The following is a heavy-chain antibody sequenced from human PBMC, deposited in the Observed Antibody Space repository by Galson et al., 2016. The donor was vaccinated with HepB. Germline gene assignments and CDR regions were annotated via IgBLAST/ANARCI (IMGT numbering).Heavy chain of an antibody. CDR2: VNSDGSRT. D-gene: IGHD4-11*01. V-gene: IGHV3-74*01. CDR1: GFTFSTYW. J-gene: IGHJ5*01. CDR3: AKVATPNRNYENWFDS. Sequence: SLRLSCAASGFTFSTYWMHWVCQVPGMGLVWVSRVNSDGSRTTYVDSVKGRFTISRDNAKNTLYLQMNSLRVEDTAVYYCAKVATPNRNYENWFDSWGQGTLVTVSS.